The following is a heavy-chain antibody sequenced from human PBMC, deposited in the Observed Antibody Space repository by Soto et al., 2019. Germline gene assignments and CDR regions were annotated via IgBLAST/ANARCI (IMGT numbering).Heavy chain of an antibody. Sequence: ASVKVSCKASGGTFSSYGINWVRQAPGQGLEWMGGIIPIFGTTNYAQKFQGRVTITAGESTSTAYMELSSLRSEDTAVYYCVRTINPVHHAFDICGQGTMVTVSS. CDR3: VRTINPVHHAFDI. CDR2: IIPIFGTT. CDR1: GGTFSSYG. D-gene: IGHD3-3*01. J-gene: IGHJ3*02. V-gene: IGHV1-69*13.